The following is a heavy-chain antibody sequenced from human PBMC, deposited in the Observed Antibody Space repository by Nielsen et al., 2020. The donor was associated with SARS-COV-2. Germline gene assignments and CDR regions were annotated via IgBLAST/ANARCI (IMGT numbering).Heavy chain of an antibody. V-gene: IGHV3-33*01. J-gene: IGHJ6*03. CDR1: GFTFSSYG. Sequence: GESLKISCAASGFTFSSYGMHWVRQAPGKGLEWVAVIWYDGSNKYYADSVKGRFTISRDNSKNTLYLQMNSLRAEDTAVYYCARDKSDYYYYMDVWGKGTTVTVSS. CDR2: IWYDGSNK. CDR3: ARDKSDYYYYMDV.